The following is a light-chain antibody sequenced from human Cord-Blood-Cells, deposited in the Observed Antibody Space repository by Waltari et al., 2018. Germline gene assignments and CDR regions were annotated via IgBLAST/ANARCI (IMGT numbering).Light chain of an antibody. V-gene: IGKV3-15*01. J-gene: IGKJ4*01. CDR3: QQYNNWPPLT. CDR2: GAS. Sequence: EIVMTQSPATLSVSPGARATPSCRSSQSVRSNLAWYQQKPGQAPRLRIYGASTRSTGIPARFSGSGSGTEFTLTISSLQSEDFAVYYCQQYNNWPPLTFGGGTKVEIK. CDR1: QSVRSN.